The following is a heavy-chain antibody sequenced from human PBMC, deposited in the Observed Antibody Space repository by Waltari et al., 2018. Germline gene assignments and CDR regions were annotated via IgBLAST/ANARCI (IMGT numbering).Heavy chain of an antibody. CDR1: GGSFSDYY. J-gene: IGHJ4*02. V-gene: IGHV4-34*01. Sequence: QVQLHQGGAGLLKPSETLSLTCVVYGGSFSDYYWSWIRQPPGKGLEWLGESKQSGLTNYNPSVKRRATISLDTPKNQFSLKLSSLTAADTAVYYCAGGTASAWELGHSWGQGTLVTVSS. CDR2: SKQSGLT. D-gene: IGHD1-26*01. CDR3: AGGTASAWELGHS.